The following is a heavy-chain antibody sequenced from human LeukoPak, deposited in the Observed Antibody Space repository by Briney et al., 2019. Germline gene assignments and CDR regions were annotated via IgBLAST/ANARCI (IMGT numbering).Heavy chain of an antibody. Sequence: ASVKVSCKASGYTFTSYYMHWVRQAPGQGLEWMGIINPSGGSTSYAQKFQGRVTMTRDTSTGTVYMELSSLRSEDTAVYYCARSTIFGVVKGYYYYMDVWGKGTTVTVSS. CDR3: ARSTIFGVVKGYYYYMDV. CDR1: GYTFTSYY. CDR2: INPSGGST. V-gene: IGHV1-46*01. J-gene: IGHJ6*03. D-gene: IGHD3-3*01.